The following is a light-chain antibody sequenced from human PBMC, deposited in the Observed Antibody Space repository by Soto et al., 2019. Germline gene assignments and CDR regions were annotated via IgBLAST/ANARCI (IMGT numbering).Light chain of an antibody. J-gene: IGKJ1*01. CDR2: KVS. CDR1: QSLLYSDGXTY. Sequence: DVVLTQSPVSLPVTLGQPASISCRSSQSLLYSDGXTYLNWFHQRPGQSPRRLIYKVSNWDSRVPDRFSGSGSGTDFTLKISRVEAEDVGVYYCMQGTHWRTFGQGTKVDIK. V-gene: IGKV2D-30*01. CDR3: MQGTHWRT.